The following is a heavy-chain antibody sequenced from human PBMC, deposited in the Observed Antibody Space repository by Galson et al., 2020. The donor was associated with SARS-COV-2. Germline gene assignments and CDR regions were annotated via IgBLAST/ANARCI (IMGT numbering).Heavy chain of an antibody. D-gene: IGHD3-10*01. CDR1: GGSISSGSYF. V-gene: IGHV4-31*03. J-gene: IGHJ6*02. CDR3: ARSTGVNSYGSGTYYNPNYYYGLDV. CDR2: IYYSGST. Sequence: TLSLTCTVSGGSISSGSYFWSWIRQHPGKGLESIGYIYYSGSTFYNPSLKSRITISVDTSKNQFSLRLTSVTAADAAVYYCARSTGVNSYGSGTYYNPNYYYGLDVWGQGTTVTVSS.